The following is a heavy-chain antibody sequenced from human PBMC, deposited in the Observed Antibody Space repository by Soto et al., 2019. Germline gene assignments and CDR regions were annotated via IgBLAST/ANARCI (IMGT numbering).Heavy chain of an antibody. CDR1: GYIFTSYY. CDR3: ARDRGRLGYCSGGSCYPNSHPDY. D-gene: IGHD2-15*01. CDR2: INACNGST. J-gene: IGHJ4*02. V-gene: IGHV1-18*04. Sequence: ASVKVSCKASGYIFTSYYMHWVRQAPGQGLEWMGRINACNGSTNNAQKLQGRVTMTTDTSTSTAYMELRSLRSDDTAVYYCARDRGRLGYCSGGSCYPNSHPDYWGQGTLVTVSS.